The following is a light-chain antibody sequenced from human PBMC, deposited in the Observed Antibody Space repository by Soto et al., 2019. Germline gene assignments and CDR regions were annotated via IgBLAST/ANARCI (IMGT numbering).Light chain of an antibody. Sequence: EIVLTQSPVTLSLSPGEIATLSCSASQSVTSNYLAWYQQKPGQAPRLLIFGSYRRATGIPDRFSGSGSGTAFTLTISSLEPEDFAVYYCQKRSNWAINFGQGTRLEIK. V-gene: IGKV3D-20*02. CDR1: QSVTSNY. CDR2: GSY. J-gene: IGKJ5*01. CDR3: QKRSNWAIN.